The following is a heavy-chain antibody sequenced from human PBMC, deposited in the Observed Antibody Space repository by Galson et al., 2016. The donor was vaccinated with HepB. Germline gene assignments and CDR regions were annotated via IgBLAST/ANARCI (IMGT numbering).Heavy chain of an antibody. CDR3: ARRGSSVVTETASYPYHGLDV. CDR1: GYSFTSHW. Sequence: QSGAEVKKPGESLKISCQTSGYSFTSHWINWVRQMPGKGLEWMGRIDPSDSFTSYSPSFEGHVTISVDKSINTAYLQWSRLKASDTALYNCARRGSSVVTETASYPYHGLDVWGQGTTVTVSS. CDR2: IDPSDSFT. J-gene: IGHJ6*02. V-gene: IGHV5-10-1*01. D-gene: IGHD5-18*01.